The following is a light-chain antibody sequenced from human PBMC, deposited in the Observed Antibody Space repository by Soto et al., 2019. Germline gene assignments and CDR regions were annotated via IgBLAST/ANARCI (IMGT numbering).Light chain of an antibody. J-gene: IGLJ2*01. CDR3: AAWDDGLSGPE. V-gene: IGLV1-47*01. CDR2: RNN. CDR1: SSNIGSNY. Sequence: QSVLTQPPSASGTPGQRVTISCSGSSSNIGSNYVYWYQQVPGTAPKLLIYRNNQRPSGVPDRFSGSKSGTSASLGISGLRSEDEADYYCAAWDDGLSGPEFGGGTKVTVL.